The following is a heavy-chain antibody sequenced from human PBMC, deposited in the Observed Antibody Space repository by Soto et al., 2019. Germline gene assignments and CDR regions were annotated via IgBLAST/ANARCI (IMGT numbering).Heavy chain of an antibody. Sequence: SETLSLTCTVSGGSISSYYWSWIRQPPGKGLEWIGYIYYSGSTNYNPSLKSRVTISVDTSKNQFSLKLSSVTAADTAVYYCARGAPVAGTVGVGFDIWGQGTMVTVS. CDR2: IYYSGST. J-gene: IGHJ3*02. CDR1: GGSISSYY. CDR3: ARGAPVAGTVGVGFDI. D-gene: IGHD6-19*01. V-gene: IGHV4-59*01.